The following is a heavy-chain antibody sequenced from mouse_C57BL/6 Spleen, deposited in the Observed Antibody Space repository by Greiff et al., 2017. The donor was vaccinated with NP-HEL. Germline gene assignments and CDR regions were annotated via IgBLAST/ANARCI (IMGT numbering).Heavy chain of an antibody. V-gene: IGHV1-54*01. CDR1: GYAFTNYL. CDR3: ARSGYGNYVGAWFAY. J-gene: IGHJ3*01. D-gene: IGHD2-1*01. Sequence: QVQLQQSGAELVRPGTSVKVSCKASGYAFTNYLIEWVKQRPGQGLEWIGVINPGSGGTNYNEKFKGKATLTADKSSSTAYMQLSSLTSEDSAVYFCARSGYGNYVGAWFAYWGQGTLVTVSA. CDR2: INPGSGGT.